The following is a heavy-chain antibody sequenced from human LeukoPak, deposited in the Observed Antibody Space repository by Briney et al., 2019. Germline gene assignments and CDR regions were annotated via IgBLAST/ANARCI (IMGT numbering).Heavy chain of an antibody. CDR3: AKVGRSYVHAFDI. CDR2: ISGSGGST. J-gene: IGHJ3*02. D-gene: IGHD1-26*01. V-gene: IGHV3-23*01. CDR1: GFTFSSYA. Sequence: GGSLRLSCAASGFTFSSYAMSWVRQAPGKGLEWVSAISGSGGSTYYADSVKGRFTISRDNSKNTLYLQMNSLRTEDTAVYYCAKVGRSYVHAFDIWGQGTMVTVSS.